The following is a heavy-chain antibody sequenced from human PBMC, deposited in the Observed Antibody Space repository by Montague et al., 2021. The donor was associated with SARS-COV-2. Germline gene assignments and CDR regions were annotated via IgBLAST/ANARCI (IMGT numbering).Heavy chain of an antibody. Sequence: LILSFSASGFTFSNYWMHWVRQAPGKGLVWVSRVNSYGSNTNYADSVKGRFAISRDNAKNTLYLQMNSLRAEDTAVYYCAREGSYYDSSGYYQDWWFDPWGQGTLVTVSS. CDR3: AREGSYYDSSGYYQDWWFDP. D-gene: IGHD3-22*01. J-gene: IGHJ5*02. CDR2: VNSYGSNT. V-gene: IGHV3-74*01. CDR1: GFTFSNYW.